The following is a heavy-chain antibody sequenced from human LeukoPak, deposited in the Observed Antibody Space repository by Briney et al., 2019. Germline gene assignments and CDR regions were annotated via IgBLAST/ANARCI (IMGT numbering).Heavy chain of an antibody. Sequence: GGSLRLSCAASGFTVSSNYMSWVRQAPGKGLEWVSVMYSGGSTFYGDSVKGRFTISRDNSMNTLYLQMNSLRVDDTAVYYCAREQVVVGRGYYGMDVWGQGTTVTVSS. D-gene: IGHD2-2*01. CDR2: MYSGGST. V-gene: IGHV3-66*01. CDR1: GFTVSSNY. J-gene: IGHJ6*02. CDR3: AREQVVVGRGYYGMDV.